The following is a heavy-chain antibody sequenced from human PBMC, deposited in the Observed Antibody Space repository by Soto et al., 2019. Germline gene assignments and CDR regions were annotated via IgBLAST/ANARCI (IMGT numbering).Heavy chain of an antibody. J-gene: IGHJ6*02. CDR3: ARTYGSGSYYSTYSPYYYYGMDV. CDR2: IWYDGSNK. Sequence: GGSLRLSCAASGFTFSSYGMHWVRQAPGKGLEWVAVIWYDGSNKYYADSVKGRLTISRDNSKNTLYLQMNSLRAEDTAVYYCARTYGSGSYYSTYSPYYYYGMDVWGQGTTVTVSS. D-gene: IGHD3-10*01. CDR1: GFTFSSYG. V-gene: IGHV3-33*01.